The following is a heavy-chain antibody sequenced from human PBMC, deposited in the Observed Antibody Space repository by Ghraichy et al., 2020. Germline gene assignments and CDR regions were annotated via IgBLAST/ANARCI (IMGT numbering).Heavy chain of an antibody. D-gene: IGHD2-15*01. CDR1: GFTFSSYW. V-gene: IGHV3-74*01. J-gene: IGHJ4*02. Sequence: LTCAVSGFTFSSYWMHWVRQAPGKGLVWVSRINSDGSSISYADSVKGRFTFSRDNAKNTLYLQMNSLRADDTAVYYCARGGPDYCSGGSCYAGDYWGQGTLVTVSS. CDR2: INSDGSSI. CDR3: ARGGPDYCSGGSCYAGDY.